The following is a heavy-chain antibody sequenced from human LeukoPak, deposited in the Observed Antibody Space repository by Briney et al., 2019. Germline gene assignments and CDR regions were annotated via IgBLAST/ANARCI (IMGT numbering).Heavy chain of an antibody. CDR2: IYHSGST. CDR1: GGSISSSNW. V-gene: IGHV4-4*02. CDR3: ARSYGDYGLGYYYFDY. D-gene: IGHD4-17*01. J-gene: IGHJ4*02. Sequence: SENLSLTCAVSGGSISSSNWWSWVRQPPGKGLEWIGEIYHSGSTNYNPSLKSRATISVDKSKNQFSLKLSSVTAADTAVYYCARSYGDYGLGYYYFDYWGQGTLVTVSS.